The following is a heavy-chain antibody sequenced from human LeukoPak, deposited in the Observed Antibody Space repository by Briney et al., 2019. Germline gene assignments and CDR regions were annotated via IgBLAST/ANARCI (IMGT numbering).Heavy chain of an antibody. J-gene: IGHJ4*02. CDR3: AKDIRALNYYDSSGVFDY. Sequence: TGGSLRLSCAASGVIFSSYAMSWVRQAPGRGPEWVSVISGSGGSRYYADSVKGRFTISRDNAKNSLYLQMNSLRAEDTALYYCAKDIRALNYYDSSGVFDYWGQGTLVTVSS. CDR2: ISGSGGSR. D-gene: IGHD3-22*01. V-gene: IGHV3-23*01. CDR1: GVIFSSYA.